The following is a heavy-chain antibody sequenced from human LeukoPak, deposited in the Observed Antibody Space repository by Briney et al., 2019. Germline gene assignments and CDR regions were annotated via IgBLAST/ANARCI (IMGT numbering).Heavy chain of an antibody. CDR3: ARDPYGRMPFDY. J-gene: IGHJ4*02. Sequence: SETLSLTCAVSGASISSYYWSWVRQPPGKGLEWIGYIYYSGSTSYNPSLKSRVTISVDTSKNHFSLKLSSVTAADTAVYYCARDPYGRMPFDYWGQGTLVTVSS. CDR1: GASISSYY. D-gene: IGHD2-2*01. V-gene: IGHV4-59*01. CDR2: IYYSGST.